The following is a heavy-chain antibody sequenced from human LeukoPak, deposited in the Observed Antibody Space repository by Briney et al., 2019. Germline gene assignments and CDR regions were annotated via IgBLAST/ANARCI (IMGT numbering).Heavy chain of an antibody. CDR3: AITGSGSYFED. Sequence: ASVKVSCKASGYTFTGYYMHWVRQAPGQGLEWMGWINPNSGGTNYAQKFQGRVTMTEDTSTDTAYMELSSLRSEDTAVYYCAITGSGSYFEDWGQGTLVTVSS. CDR1: GYTFTGYY. CDR2: INPNSGGT. J-gene: IGHJ4*02. D-gene: IGHD3-10*01. V-gene: IGHV1-2*02.